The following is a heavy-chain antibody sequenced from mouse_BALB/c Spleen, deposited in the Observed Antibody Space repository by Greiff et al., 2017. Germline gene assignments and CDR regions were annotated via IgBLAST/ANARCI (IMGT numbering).Heavy chain of an antibody. Sequence: DVQLVESGGGLVQPGGSLKLSCAASGFTFSSYTMSWVRQTPEKRLEWVAYISNGGGSTYYPDTVKGRFTISRDNAKNTLYLQMSSLKSEDTAMYYCARHKITGVYFDYWGQGTTLTVSS. D-gene: IGHD1-1*01. CDR1: GFTFSSYT. CDR3: ARHKITGVYFDY. V-gene: IGHV5-12-2*01. J-gene: IGHJ2*01. CDR2: ISNGGGST.